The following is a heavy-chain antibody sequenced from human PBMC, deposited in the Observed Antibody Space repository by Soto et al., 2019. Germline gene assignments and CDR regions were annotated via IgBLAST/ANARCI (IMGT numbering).Heavy chain of an antibody. CDR3: ARGGYDYVWGTYPPYDY. V-gene: IGHV1-18*01. D-gene: IGHD3-16*02. J-gene: IGHJ4*02. Sequence: QVQLVQSGAEVKKPGASVKVSCKASGDTLTNYGITWVRQAPGQGLEWMGWISAYNDNTNYAQKFQGRISLTTDKSTSTAYMELRGLRSDDTAFYYCARGGYDYVWGTYPPYDYWGQGTLVTVSS. CDR2: ISAYNDNT. CDR1: GDTLTNYG.